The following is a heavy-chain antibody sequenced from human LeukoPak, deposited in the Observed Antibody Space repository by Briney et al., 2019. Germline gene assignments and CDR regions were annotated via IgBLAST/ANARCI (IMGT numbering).Heavy chain of an antibody. CDR3: ARELGVSRAFDI. CDR1: GFNLNDYY. J-gene: IGHJ3*02. CDR2: MRRGSDNK. V-gene: IGHV3-11*01. D-gene: IGHD6-6*01. Sequence: GGSLRLSCVGSGFNLNDYYMAWIRQAPGKGLQRVSYMRRGSDNKAYEDSVKGRFTISRDNGKNSLYLQMNSLTAEDTAVYYCARELGVSRAFDIWGQGTMVTVSS.